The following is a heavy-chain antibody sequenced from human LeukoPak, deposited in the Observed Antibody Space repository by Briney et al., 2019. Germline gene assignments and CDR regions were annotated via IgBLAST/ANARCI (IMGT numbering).Heavy chain of an antibody. CDR3: AREDIVVVVAATTLRFDY. Sequence: SVKVSCKASGGTFSSYAISWVRQAPGQGLEWMGRIIPILGTANYAQKFQGRVTITADKSTSTAYMELRSLRSEDTGVYYCAREDIVVVVAATTLRFDYWGQGTLVTVSS. CDR2: IIPILGTA. V-gene: IGHV1-69*04. CDR1: GGTFSSYA. D-gene: IGHD2-15*01. J-gene: IGHJ4*02.